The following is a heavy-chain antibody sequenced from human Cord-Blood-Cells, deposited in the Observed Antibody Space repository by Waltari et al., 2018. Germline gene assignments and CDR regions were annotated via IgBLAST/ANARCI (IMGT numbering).Heavy chain of an antibody. CDR3: ACRSYYYDSSGYYYYFDY. CDR1: GGSISSSNW. Sequence: QVQLQESGPGLVKPSGTLSLTCAVSGGSISSSNWWSWVRQPPGKGLEWIGEIYHSGSTNSNPYLKSRVTISVDKSKNQFSLKLSSVTAADTAVYYCACRSYYYDSSGYYYYFDYWGQGTLVTVSS. J-gene: IGHJ4*02. D-gene: IGHD3-22*01. V-gene: IGHV4-4*02. CDR2: IYHSGST.